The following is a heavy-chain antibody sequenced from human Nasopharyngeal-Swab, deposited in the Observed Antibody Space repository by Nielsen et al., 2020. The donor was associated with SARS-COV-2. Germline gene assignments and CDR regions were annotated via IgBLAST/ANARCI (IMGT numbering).Heavy chain of an antibody. CDR2: INHSGAT. V-gene: IGHV4-34*01. CDR3: ARGNWKHIRVYDY. D-gene: IGHD1-1*01. J-gene: IGHJ4*02. CDR1: DGSFGDFY. Sequence: GSLRLSCAVSDGSFGDFYWTWIRQSPGKGLEWIGEINHSGATSYSPSLESRVDMSVDTSQNQFSLKLKSVTAADTAVYYCARGNWKHIRVYDYWGQGTLVAVSS.